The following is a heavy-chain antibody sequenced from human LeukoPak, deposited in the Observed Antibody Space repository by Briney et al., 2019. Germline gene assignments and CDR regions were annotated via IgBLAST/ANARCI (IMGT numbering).Heavy chain of an antibody. CDR1: GYTFTSYD. CDR3: ARRAVDNSYYYYMDV. Sequence: GASVKVSCKASGYTFTSYDINWVRQVTGQGLEWMGWMNPKSGNTGYAQKFQGRVTITRNTSISTAYMEVSNLRYEDTAVYYCARRAVDNSYYYYMDVWGKGTTVTVSS. CDR2: MNPKSGNT. J-gene: IGHJ6*03. D-gene: IGHD6-19*01. V-gene: IGHV1-8*03.